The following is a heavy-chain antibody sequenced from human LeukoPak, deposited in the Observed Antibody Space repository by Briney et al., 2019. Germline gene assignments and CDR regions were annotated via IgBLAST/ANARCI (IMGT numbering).Heavy chain of an antibody. CDR3: ARRRSEEFDFDC. J-gene: IGHJ4*02. V-gene: IGHV1-18*01. CDR1: AYIFSTYG. Sequence: GASVKVPCKASAYIFSTYGTSWVRHAPGQGLEWMGCISGYNGNTNYAQKLQGRVTMTTDTSTSTAYMELRSLRSDDTAVYYCARRRSEEFDFDCWGQGTLVTVSS. D-gene: IGHD6-19*01. CDR2: ISGYNGNT.